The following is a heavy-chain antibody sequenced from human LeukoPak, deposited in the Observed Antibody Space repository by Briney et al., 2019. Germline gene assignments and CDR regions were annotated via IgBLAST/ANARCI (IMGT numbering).Heavy chain of an antibody. CDR1: GYTFTSYG. V-gene: IGHV1-18*01. CDR3: ARDPGQYYDILTGYYTPYYFDY. D-gene: IGHD3-9*01. Sequence: ASVKVSCKASGYTFTSYGVSWVRQAPGQGLEWMGWISTYNGDTDYAQKLQGRVTMTTDTSTSTAYMELRSLRSDDTAVYYCARDPGQYYDILTGYYTPYYFDYWGQGTLVTVSS. J-gene: IGHJ4*02. CDR2: ISTYNGDT.